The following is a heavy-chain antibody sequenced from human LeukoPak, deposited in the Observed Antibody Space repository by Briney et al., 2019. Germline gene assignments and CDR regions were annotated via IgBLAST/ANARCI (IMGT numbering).Heavy chain of an antibody. V-gene: IGHV4-61*02. D-gene: IGHD2-2*01. Sequence: SETLSLTCTVSGGSISSGSYYWSWIRQPAGKGLEWIGRIYTSGSTNYNPSLKSRVTISVDTSKNQFSLKLSSVTAADTAVYYCARGAIVVVPAAGNYFDYWGQGTLVTVSS. CDR1: GGSISSGSYY. CDR3: ARGAIVVVPAAGNYFDY. CDR2: IYTSGST. J-gene: IGHJ4*02.